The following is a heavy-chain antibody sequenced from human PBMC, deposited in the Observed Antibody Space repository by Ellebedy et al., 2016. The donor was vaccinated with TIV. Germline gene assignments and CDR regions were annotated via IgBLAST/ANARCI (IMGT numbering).Heavy chain of an antibody. CDR2: INTGNRNT. CDR1: GYTFTIYA. J-gene: IGHJ3*02. V-gene: IGHV1-3*04. CDR3: ARELRFLELEDEDALDI. D-gene: IGHD3-3*01. Sequence: AASVKVSCKASGYTFTIYAIHWVRQAPGQRPEWMGWINTGNRNTKYSQTFQGRVTITRDTSASTAYMELSSLRSEDTAVYYCARELRFLELEDEDALDIWGQGTMVTVSS.